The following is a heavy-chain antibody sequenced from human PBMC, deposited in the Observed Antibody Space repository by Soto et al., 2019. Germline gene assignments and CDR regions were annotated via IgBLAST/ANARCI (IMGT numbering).Heavy chain of an antibody. CDR2: IYHSGST. V-gene: IGHV4-4*02. D-gene: IGHD4-17*01. Sequence: QVQLQESGPGLVKPSGTLSLTCAVSSGSISSSNWWSWVRQPPGKGLEWIGEIYHSGSTNYNPSLNSQVTISVDKSKNRFSLTLSSVTAADTAVYYCARSLTTVTAFQRGFDPWGQGSLVTVSS. CDR3: ARSLTTVTAFQRGFDP. J-gene: IGHJ5*02. CDR1: SGSISSSNW.